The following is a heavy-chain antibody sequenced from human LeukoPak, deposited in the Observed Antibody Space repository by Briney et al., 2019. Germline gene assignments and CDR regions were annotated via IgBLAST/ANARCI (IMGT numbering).Heavy chain of an antibody. D-gene: IGHD6-19*01. CDR2: IKQDGSEK. Sequence: GGSLRLSCAASGFTFSSYWMSWVRQAPGKGLEWVANIKQDGSEKYYVDSVKGRFNISRDNAKNSLYPQMKSLRAEGTAVYYCARADSSGWFIGYYYMDVWGKGATVTVSS. J-gene: IGHJ6*03. V-gene: IGHV3-7*01. CDR1: GFTFSSYW. CDR3: ARADSSGWFIGYYYMDV.